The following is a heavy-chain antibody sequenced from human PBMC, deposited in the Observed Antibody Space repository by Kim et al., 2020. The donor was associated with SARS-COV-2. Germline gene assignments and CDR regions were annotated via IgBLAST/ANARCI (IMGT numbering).Heavy chain of an antibody. J-gene: IGHJ5*02. V-gene: IGHV4-39*01. CDR2: MYYSGTT. CDR1: GDSISSGTHF. D-gene: IGHD6-13*01. Sequence: SETLSLTCSVSGDSISSGTHFWGWLRQTPEKGLEWIVNMYYSGTTYYNPSLKSRVTMTLDTSKTQFSLRRTSVTAADTAVYYCAGLPYSSSWYRWFDPWGQGTLVTVSS. CDR3: AGLPYSSSWYRWFDP.